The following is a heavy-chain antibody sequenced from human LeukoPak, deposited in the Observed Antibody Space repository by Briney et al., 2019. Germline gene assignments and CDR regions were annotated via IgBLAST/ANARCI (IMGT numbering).Heavy chain of an antibody. V-gene: IGHV2-5*01. CDR1: GFSLRTRGVG. J-gene: IGHJ4*02. Sequence: NASGPTLVNPPQTLTLTCTFSGFSLRTRGVGVGWIRQPPGKALEWLSLIYWNDDKRYSPSLKSRLTITKDTSKNQVLLTMTNMDPVDTATYYCAHRAGPFDYWGQGTLVTVSS. CDR2: IYWNDDK. D-gene: IGHD1-14*01. CDR3: AHRAGPFDY.